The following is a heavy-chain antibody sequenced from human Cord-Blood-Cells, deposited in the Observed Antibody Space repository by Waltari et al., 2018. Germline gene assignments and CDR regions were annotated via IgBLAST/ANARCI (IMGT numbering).Heavy chain of an antibody. Sequence: QVQLQESGPGLVKPSETLSLPCAVSGYSISSGYYWGWIRQPPGKGLGWIGSIYHSGSTYYNPSLKSRVTISVDTSKNQFSLKLSSVTAADTAVYYCARGALDYDILTGYYYYYGMDVWGQGTTVTVSS. CDR3: ARGALDYDILTGYYYYYGMDV. CDR2: IYHSGST. J-gene: IGHJ6*02. D-gene: IGHD3-9*01. V-gene: IGHV4-38-2*01. CDR1: GYSISSGYY.